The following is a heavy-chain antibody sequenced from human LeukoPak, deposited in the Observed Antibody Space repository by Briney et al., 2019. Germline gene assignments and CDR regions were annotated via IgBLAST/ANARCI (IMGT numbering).Heavy chain of an antibody. Sequence: GASVKVSCKASGGTFSSYAISWVRQAPGQGLEWMGRIIPILGIANYAQKFQGRVTITADKSTSTAYMELSSLRSEDTAVYYCARDGFYCSGGSCYGAYFDYWGQGTLVTVSS. CDR1: GGTFSSYA. CDR2: IIPILGIA. CDR3: ARDGFYCSGGSCYGAYFDY. V-gene: IGHV1-69*04. J-gene: IGHJ4*02. D-gene: IGHD2-15*01.